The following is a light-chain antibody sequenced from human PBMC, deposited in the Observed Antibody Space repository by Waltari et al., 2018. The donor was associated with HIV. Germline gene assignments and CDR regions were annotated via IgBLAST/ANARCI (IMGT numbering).Light chain of an antibody. V-gene: IGLV2-14*01. CDR1: SGAFGISNY. CDR2: EVI. CDR3: TSYTSNDTLL. J-gene: IGLJ2*01. Sequence: HSALTQPASVSASPGQSITISCTVTSGAFGISNYVSWYQQHPGTVPKVIISEVISRPSGVSDRFSGSKSGNTASLTISGLQPEDEADYYCTSYTSNDTLLFGGGTKVTVL.